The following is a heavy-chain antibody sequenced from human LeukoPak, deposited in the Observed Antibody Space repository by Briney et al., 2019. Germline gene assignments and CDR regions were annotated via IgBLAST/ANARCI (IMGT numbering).Heavy chain of an antibody. D-gene: IGHD3-3*01. CDR2: IYYSGST. CDR1: GGSISSYY. V-gene: IGHV4-59*01. CDR3: ASYDFWSGYMAFDI. Sequence: SETLSLTCTVSGGSISSYYWSWIRQPPGKGLEWIGYIYYSGSTNYNPSLKSRVTISVDTSKNQFSLKLSSVTAADTAAYYCASYDFWSGYMAFDIWGQGTMVTVSS. J-gene: IGHJ3*02.